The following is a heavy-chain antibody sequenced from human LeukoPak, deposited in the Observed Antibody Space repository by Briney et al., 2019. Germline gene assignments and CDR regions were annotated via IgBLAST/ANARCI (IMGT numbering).Heavy chain of an antibody. D-gene: IGHD2-2*01. CDR2: INHSGST. Sequence: SETLSLTCAVYGGSFSGYYWSWIRQPPGKGLEWTGEINHSGSTNYNPSLKSRVTISVDTSKNQFSLKLSSVTAADTAVYYCARGVRCSSTSCYRDSFWFDPWGQGTLVTVSS. V-gene: IGHV4-34*01. CDR1: GGSFSGYY. J-gene: IGHJ5*02. CDR3: ARGVRCSSTSCYRDSFWFDP.